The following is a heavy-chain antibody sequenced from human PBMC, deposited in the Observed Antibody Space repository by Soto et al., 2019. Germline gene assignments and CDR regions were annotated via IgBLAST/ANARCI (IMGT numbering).Heavy chain of an antibody. CDR2: IKSKTDGGTT. CDR1: GFTFSNAW. CDR3: TTGKGEIYADAADY. Sequence: PGGSLRLSCAASGFTFSNAWMNWVRQAPGKGLEWVGRIKSKTDGGTTDYAAPVKGRFTISRDDSKNTLYLQMNSLKTEDTAVYSCTTGKGEIYADAADYWGQGALVTVSS. J-gene: IGHJ4*02. D-gene: IGHD4-17*01. V-gene: IGHV3-15*07.